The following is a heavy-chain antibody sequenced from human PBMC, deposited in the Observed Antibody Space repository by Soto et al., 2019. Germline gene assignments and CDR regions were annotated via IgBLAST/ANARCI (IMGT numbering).Heavy chain of an antibody. J-gene: IGHJ4*02. CDR3: ARHRGGSYYDFDY. D-gene: IGHD1-26*01. V-gene: IGHV4-39*01. CDR1: GGSISSSSYY. CDR2: IYYSGST. Sequence: SETLSLTCTVSGGSISSSSYYWGWIRQPPGKGLEWIGSIYYSGSTYYNPSLKSRVTISVDTSKNQFSLKLSSVTAADTAVYYCARHRGGSYYDFDYWGQGTLVTVSS.